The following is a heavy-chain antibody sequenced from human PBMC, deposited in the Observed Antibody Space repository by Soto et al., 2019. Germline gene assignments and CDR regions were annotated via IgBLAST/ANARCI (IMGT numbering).Heavy chain of an antibody. Sequence: SSETLSLTCTVSGGSISSYYWSWIRQPPGKGLEWIGYIYYSGSTNYNPSLKSRVTISVDTSKNQFSLKLSSVTAADTAVYYCARLLRYFDWHYFDYWGQGTLVTVSS. CDR1: GGSISSYY. CDR3: ARLLRYFDWHYFDY. D-gene: IGHD3-9*01. CDR2: IYYSGST. V-gene: IGHV4-59*08. J-gene: IGHJ4*02.